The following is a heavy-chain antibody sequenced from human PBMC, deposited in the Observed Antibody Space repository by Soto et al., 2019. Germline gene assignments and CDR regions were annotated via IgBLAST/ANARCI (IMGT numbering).Heavy chain of an antibody. CDR1: GFTFSSYA. D-gene: IGHD3-22*01. CDR3: ARDREYYYDSSGPGAEYFQH. CDR2: ISYDGSNK. J-gene: IGHJ1*01. Sequence: GGSLRLSCAASGFTFSSYAMHWVRQAPGKGLEWVAVISYDGSNKYYADSVKGRFTISRDNSKNTLYLQMNSLRAEDTAVYYWARDREYYYDSSGPGAEYFQHWGQGALVTVSS. V-gene: IGHV3-30-3*01.